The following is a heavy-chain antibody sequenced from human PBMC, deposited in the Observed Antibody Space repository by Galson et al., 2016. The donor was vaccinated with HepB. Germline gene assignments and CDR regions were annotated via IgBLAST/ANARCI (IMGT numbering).Heavy chain of an antibody. D-gene: IGHD2-21*01. CDR2: INPSGGGT. CDR1: AYTFATYY. V-gene: IGHV1-46*01. CDR3: ATSLLTAEAYFDF. Sequence: SVKVSCKASAYTFATYYMHWVRQAPGQGLEWMGIINPSGGGTQTAPKVRGRISMTTDTSTYTVYMELSSLTSDDTAVYYCATSLLTAEAYFDFWGQGTLVAVSS. J-gene: IGHJ4*02.